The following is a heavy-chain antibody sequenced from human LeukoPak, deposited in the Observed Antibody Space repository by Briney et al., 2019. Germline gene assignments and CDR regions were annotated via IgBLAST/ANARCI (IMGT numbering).Heavy chain of an antibody. CDR1: GGSISGSTDH. J-gene: IGHJ4*02. CDR2: VYPSGAT. Sequence: PSETLSLTCTVSGGSISGSTDHCGWIRQPPGKGLEWIGIVYPSGATYYNPSLKSRVTISVDTSKNQFSLRLSSVTATDTAVYFCARQNSSGLDSWGQGTLVTVSS. D-gene: IGHD3-22*01. CDR3: ARQNSSGLDS. V-gene: IGHV4-39*01.